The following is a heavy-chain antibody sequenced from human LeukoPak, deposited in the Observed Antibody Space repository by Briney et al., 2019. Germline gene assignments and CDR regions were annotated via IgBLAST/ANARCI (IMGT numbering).Heavy chain of an antibody. J-gene: IGHJ4*02. CDR1: GFTFNSYS. V-gene: IGHV3-9*01. D-gene: IGHD3-10*01. CDR3: AHGGSGNFDY. CDR2: ISWNSGSI. Sequence: GGSLRLSCAASGFTFNSYSVNWVRQAPGKGLEWVSGISWNSGSIDYADSVKGRFTISRDNAKNSLYLQMNSLRAEDTALYYCAHGGSGNFDYWGQGTLVTVSS.